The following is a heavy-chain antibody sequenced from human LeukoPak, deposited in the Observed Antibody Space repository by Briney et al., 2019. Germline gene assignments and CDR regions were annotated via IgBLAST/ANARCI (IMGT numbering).Heavy chain of an antibody. V-gene: IGHV4-39*01. CDR1: GGSIRSSSSSYY. D-gene: IGHD2-15*01. CDR3: ARRECSGNSCYMDY. J-gene: IGHJ4*02. Sequence: SETLSLTCTVSGGSIRSSSSSYYWGWIRQPPGKGLEWIGSIYYSGDTYYNPSLKSRVTLSVDTSNNQFSLKLSSVTAADTAVYYCARRECSGNSCYMDYWGQGTLVIVSS. CDR2: IYYSGDT.